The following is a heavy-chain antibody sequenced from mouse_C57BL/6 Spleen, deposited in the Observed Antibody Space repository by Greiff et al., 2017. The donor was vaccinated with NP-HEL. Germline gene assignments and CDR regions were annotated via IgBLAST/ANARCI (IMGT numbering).Heavy chain of an antibody. J-gene: IGHJ2*01. Sequence: QVQLKQPGAELVRPGSSVKLSCKASGYTFTSYWMDWVKQRPGQGLEWIGNIYPSDSETHYNQKFKDKATLTVDKSSSTAYMQLSSLTSEDSAVYYCARSSPPFDYWGQGTTLTVSS. CDR3: ARSSPPFDY. V-gene: IGHV1-61*01. CDR2: IYPSDSET. CDR1: GYTFTSYW.